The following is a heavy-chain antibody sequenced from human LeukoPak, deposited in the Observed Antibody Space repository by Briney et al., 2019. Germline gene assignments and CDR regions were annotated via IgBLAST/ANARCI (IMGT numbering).Heavy chain of an antibody. Sequence: QPGGSLRLSCAASGFTFSSYGMHWVRQAPGKGLEWVAFIRYDGSIKYYADSVKGRFTISRDNSKNTLYLQMNSLRAEDTAVYYCAKDLVSGSYGPYNWFDPWGQGTLVTVSS. D-gene: IGHD5-18*01. CDR2: IRYDGSIK. J-gene: IGHJ5*02. CDR1: GFTFSSYG. V-gene: IGHV3-30*02. CDR3: AKDLVSGSYGPYNWFDP.